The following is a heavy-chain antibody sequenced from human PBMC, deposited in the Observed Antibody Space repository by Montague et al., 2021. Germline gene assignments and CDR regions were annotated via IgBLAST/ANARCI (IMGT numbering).Heavy chain of an antibody. J-gene: IGHJ4*02. D-gene: IGHD3-3*01. CDR2: VYHTGAT. CDR3: ARIGGGDYSVS. V-gene: IGHV4-38-2*02. CDR1: GYSITSGYY. Sequence: SETLSLTCNVSGYSITSGYYWGWRRQSPERGLEWIDSVYHTGATYYSPSLKRRVTILVDATKNQVSLRLNSVIAADTDLYYSARIGGGDYSVSWGQGILVTVSP.